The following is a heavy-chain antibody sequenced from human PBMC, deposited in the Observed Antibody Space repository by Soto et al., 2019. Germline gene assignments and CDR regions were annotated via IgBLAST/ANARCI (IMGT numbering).Heavy chain of an antibody. Sequence: QVQLQESGPGLVKPSETLSLTCNVSGDSLSSYYWIWIRQPPGKGLEWIGHIYHSGSTNYNPSLKSRVTISVDASKSQFSLELTSVTAAEPAVYYCTRGWGGPYYFESWGQGTPVTVSS. CDR1: GDSLSSYY. D-gene: IGHD3-16*01. V-gene: IGHV4-59*01. CDR2: IYHSGST. CDR3: TRGWGGPYYFES. J-gene: IGHJ4*02.